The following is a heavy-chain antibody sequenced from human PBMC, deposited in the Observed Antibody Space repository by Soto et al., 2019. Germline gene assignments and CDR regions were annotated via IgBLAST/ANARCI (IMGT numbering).Heavy chain of an antibody. CDR1: GGSISSSSYY. CDR2: IYYSGST. D-gene: IGHD2-15*01. V-gene: IGHV4-39*07. CDR3: AKAAGQHVVAYYFDS. Sequence: SETLSLTCTVSGGSISSSSYYWGWIRQPPGKGLEWIGSIYYSGSTYYNPSLKSRVTISVDTSKNQFSLKLSSVTAEDTAVYYCAKAAGQHVVAYYFDSWGQGTLVTVSS. J-gene: IGHJ4*02.